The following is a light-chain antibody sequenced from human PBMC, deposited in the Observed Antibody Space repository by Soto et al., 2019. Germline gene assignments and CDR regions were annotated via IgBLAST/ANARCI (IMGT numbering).Light chain of an antibody. CDR3: QQYGSSPWT. J-gene: IGKJ1*01. CDR1: HSVSSSY. CDR2: GAS. V-gene: IGKV3-20*01. Sequence: ILLTHSPGTLSVSPVERATLSFSASHSVSSSYLAWYQQKPGQAPRLLIYGASSRATGIPDRFSGSGSGTDFTLTISRLEPEDFAVYYCQQYGSSPWTFGQGTKVGIK.